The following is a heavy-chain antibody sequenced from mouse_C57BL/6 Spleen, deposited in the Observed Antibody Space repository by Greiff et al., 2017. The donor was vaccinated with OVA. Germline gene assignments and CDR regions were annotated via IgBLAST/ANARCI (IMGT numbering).Heavy chain of an antibody. J-gene: IGHJ1*03. CDR2: IYPSDSET. CDR1: GYTFTSYW. D-gene: IGHD2-5*01. Sequence: QVQLQQPGAELVRPGSSVKLSCKASGYTFTSYWMDWVKQRPGQGLEWIGNIYPSDSETHYNQKFKDKATLTVDKSSSTAYMQLSSLTSEDSAVYYCARSNYYSNYAWYFDVWGTGTTVTVSS. V-gene: IGHV1-61*01. CDR3: ARSNYYSNYAWYFDV.